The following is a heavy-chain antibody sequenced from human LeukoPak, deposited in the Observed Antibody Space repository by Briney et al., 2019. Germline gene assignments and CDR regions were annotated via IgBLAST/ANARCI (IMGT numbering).Heavy chain of an antibody. D-gene: IGHD3-3*01. CDR3: ARESSLLRSTDY. Sequence: SQTLSLTCTVSGGSISSGSYYWSWIRQPAGKGLEWIGRIYTSGSTNYNPSLKSRVIISVDASKNQFSLKLSSVTAADTAVYYCARESSLLRSTDYWGQGTLVTVSS. CDR2: IYTSGST. J-gene: IGHJ4*02. CDR1: GGSISSGSYY. V-gene: IGHV4-61*02.